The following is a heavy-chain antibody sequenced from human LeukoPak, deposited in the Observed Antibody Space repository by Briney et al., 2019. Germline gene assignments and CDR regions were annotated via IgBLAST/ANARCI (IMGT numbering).Heavy chain of an antibody. J-gene: IGHJ4*02. Sequence: ASVKVSCKDSGYAFTSYDINWVRQATGQGLEWMGWMNPNGGNTGYAQKFQGRVTMTRNTTISTAYMELSSLRSEDTAVYYCARGGPSPPETYYYDSSGSFIDYWGQGTLVTVSS. CDR3: ARGGPSPPETYYYDSSGSFIDY. CDR1: GYAFTSYD. D-gene: IGHD3-22*01. V-gene: IGHV1-8*01. CDR2: MNPNGGNT.